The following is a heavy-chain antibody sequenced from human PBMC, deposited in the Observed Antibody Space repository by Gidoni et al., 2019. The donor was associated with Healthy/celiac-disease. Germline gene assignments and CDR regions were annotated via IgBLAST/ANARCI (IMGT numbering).Heavy chain of an antibody. CDR3: ARDMRYSGSYGEGAASDY. Sequence: QVQLQESGPGLVKPSETLSLTCTVSGYSISSGSYWGWIRQPPGKGLEWIGSIYHSGSTYYNPSLKSRVTISVDTSKNQFSLKLSSVTAADTAVYYCARDMRYSGSYGEGAASDYWGQGTLVTVSS. J-gene: IGHJ4*02. V-gene: IGHV4-38-2*02. D-gene: IGHD1-26*01. CDR1: GYSISSGSY. CDR2: IYHSGST.